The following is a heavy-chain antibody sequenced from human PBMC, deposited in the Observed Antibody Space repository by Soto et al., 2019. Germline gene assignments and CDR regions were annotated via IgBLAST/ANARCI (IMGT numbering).Heavy chain of an antibody. CDR3: ARGSVAAPGDS. Sequence: SETLSLTCTVSGGSISGYYWSWIRQPPGKGLEWIGYIFFSGATNYSPSLKSRVTISVDTSKNQLSLKLSSVTTADTAVYYCARGSVAAPGDSWGQGTLVTV. CDR1: GGSISGYY. V-gene: IGHV4-59*01. J-gene: IGHJ5*01. CDR2: IFFSGAT. D-gene: IGHD6-13*01.